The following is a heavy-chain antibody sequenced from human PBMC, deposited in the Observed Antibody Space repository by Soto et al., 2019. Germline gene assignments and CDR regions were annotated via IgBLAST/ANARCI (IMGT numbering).Heavy chain of an antibody. V-gene: IGHV1-69*06. D-gene: IGHD3-10*01. CDR1: GGTFSSYA. CDR2: IIPIFGTA. Sequence: QVQLVQSGAEVKKPGSSVKVSCKASGGTFSSYAISWVRQAPGQGLEWMGGIIPIFGTANYAQKFQGKVTITADKSTSTAYMELSSMRHKDTTVYSCARLWFGEPIHCFDPWGQGTLVTVS. CDR3: ARLWFGEPIHCFDP. J-gene: IGHJ5*02.